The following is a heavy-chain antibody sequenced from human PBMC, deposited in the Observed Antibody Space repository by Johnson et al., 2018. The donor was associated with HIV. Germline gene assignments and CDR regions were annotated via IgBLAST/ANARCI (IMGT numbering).Heavy chain of an antibody. Sequence: QVQLVESGGGVVRPGGSLRLSCAASGFTFDDYGMSWVRQAPGKGLEWMAFISYNEDKKYYADSVKGRFTISRDNSKNILYLQMNSLRAEDTATYYCARLPSGYNRDTFNIWGQGTMVTVSS. J-gene: IGHJ3*02. CDR3: ARLPSGYNRDTFNI. CDR1: GFTFDDYG. D-gene: IGHD5-18*01. CDR2: ISYNEDKK. V-gene: IGHV3-30*03.